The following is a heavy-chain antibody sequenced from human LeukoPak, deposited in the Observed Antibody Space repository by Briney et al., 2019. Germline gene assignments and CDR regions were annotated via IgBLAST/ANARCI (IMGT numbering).Heavy chain of an antibody. J-gene: IGHJ6*02. V-gene: IGHV4-59*08. CDR1: GGSIGSYY. Sequence: SETLSLTCTVSGGSIGSYYWSWIRQPPGKGLEWIGYIYYSGSTNYNPSLKSRVTISVDTSKNQFSLKLSSVTAADTAVYYCATQRDYYYGMDVWGQGTTVTVSS. CDR2: IYYSGST. CDR3: ATQRDYYYGMDV.